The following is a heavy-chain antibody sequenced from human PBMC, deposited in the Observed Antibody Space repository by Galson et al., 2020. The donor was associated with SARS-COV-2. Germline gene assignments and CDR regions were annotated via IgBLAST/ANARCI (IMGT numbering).Heavy chain of an antibody. D-gene: IGHD3-22*01. CDR2: VYPSGNT. V-gene: IGHV4-4*07. CDR3: ARMIPAHPVWYFDL. Sequence: SETLSLTCSVSGGSVSNYFWSWIRQPAGREPEWIGRVYPSGNTNYRSSLRSRVTMSVDTSKNEVSMKLTSVTAADTAIYYCARMIPAHPVWYFDLGGRGTLVTVSS. CDR1: GGSVSNYF. J-gene: IGHJ2*01.